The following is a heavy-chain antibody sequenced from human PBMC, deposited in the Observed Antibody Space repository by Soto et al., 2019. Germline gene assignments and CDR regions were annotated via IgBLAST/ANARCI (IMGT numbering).Heavy chain of an antibody. CDR3: TRVYSRLDSSGYMSWFDP. Sequence: GGSLRLSCAASGFTFSGSAMHWVRQASGKGLEWVGRIRSKANSYATAYAASVKGRFTISRDDSKNTAYLQMNSLKTEDTAVYYCTRVYSRLDSSGYMSWFDPWGQGTLVTVSS. CDR2: IRSKANSYAT. D-gene: IGHD3-22*01. J-gene: IGHJ5*02. V-gene: IGHV3-73*01. CDR1: GFTFSGSA.